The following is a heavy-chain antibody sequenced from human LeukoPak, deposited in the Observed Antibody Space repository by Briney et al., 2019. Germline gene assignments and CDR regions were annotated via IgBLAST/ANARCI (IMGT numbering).Heavy chain of an antibody. Sequence: PSETLSLTCAVSGDSISTSTWWNWVRPPPGKGLEWIGEIYHSGSTNRNPSLKSQVTISVDKTKNQFSLKLSSVTAADTAMYYCARGHNENNYKSTIDVWGQGTMVTVSS. CDR2: IYHSGST. D-gene: IGHD1/OR15-1a*01. CDR1: GDSISTSTW. V-gene: IGHV4-4*02. CDR3: ARGHNENNYKSTIDV. J-gene: IGHJ3*01.